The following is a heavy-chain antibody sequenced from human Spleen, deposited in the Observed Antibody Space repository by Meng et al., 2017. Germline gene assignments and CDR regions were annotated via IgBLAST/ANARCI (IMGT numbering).Heavy chain of an antibody. CDR2: IKHSGST. V-gene: IGHV4-34*01. D-gene: IGHD3-10*01. Sequence: QVQLQQWAAGLLKPSGTLSLTCAVYGGSFSGYYWSWIRQPPGKDLEWIGEIKHSGSTHYNPSLTSRVSISVDTSKNQFSLKLTSVTAADTAMYYCARGRGYNSQLYNWFDPWGQGTLVTVSS. J-gene: IGHJ5*02. CDR3: ARGRGYNSQLYNWFDP. CDR1: GGSFSGYY.